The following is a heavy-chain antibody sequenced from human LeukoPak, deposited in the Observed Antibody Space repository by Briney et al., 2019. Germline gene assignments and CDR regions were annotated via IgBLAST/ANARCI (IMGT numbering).Heavy chain of an antibody. V-gene: IGHV4-34*01. CDR1: GGSFSGYY. CDR3: ARSHSPRHSLTVFGVVKSSRGYYFDY. CDR2: INHSGST. D-gene: IGHD3-3*01. J-gene: IGHJ4*02. Sequence: SETLSLTCAVYGGSFSGYYWSWIRQPPGKGLEWIGEINHSGSTNYNPSLKSRVTISVDTSKNQFSLKLSSVTAAVTALHYCARSHSPRHSLTVFGVVKSSRGYYFDYWGQGTLVTVSS.